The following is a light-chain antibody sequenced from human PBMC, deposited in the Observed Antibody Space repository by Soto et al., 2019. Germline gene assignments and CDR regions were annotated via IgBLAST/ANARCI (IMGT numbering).Light chain of an antibody. Sequence: ELVLTQSPGTLSLSPGEGATLCCSGSQGIGDTLAWYPTKPGQAPRLVIYDTSTRATGIPARLSVSRSGTDFTLTISRLEQGDWAVDDCQQSGDSPRSFVQVTKVDIK. CDR2: DTS. CDR1: QGIGDT. J-gene: IGKJ1*01. V-gene: IGKV3-20*01. CDR3: QQSGDSPRS.